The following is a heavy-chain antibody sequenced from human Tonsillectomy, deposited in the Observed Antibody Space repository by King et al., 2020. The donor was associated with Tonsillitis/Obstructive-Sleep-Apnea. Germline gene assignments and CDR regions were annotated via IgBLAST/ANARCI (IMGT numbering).Heavy chain of an antibody. CDR1: GYTFTSYG. D-gene: IGHD4-17*01. CDR3: ARIPPNTVARYNWFDP. J-gene: IGHJ5*02. V-gene: IGHV1-18*01. CDR2: ISAYNGNT. Sequence: VQLVESGAEVKKPGASVKVSCKASGYTFTSYGISWVRQAPGQGLEWMGWISAYNGNTNYAQKLQGRVTMTTDTSTSTAYLELRSLRSDDTAVFYCARIPPNTVARYNWFDPWGQGTLVTVSS.